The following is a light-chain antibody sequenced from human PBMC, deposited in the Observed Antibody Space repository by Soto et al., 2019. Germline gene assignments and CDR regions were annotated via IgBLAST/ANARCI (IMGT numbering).Light chain of an antibody. J-gene: IGLJ3*02. CDR2: EVS. V-gene: IGLV2-14*01. Sequence: QSALTQPASVSGSPGQSITISCTGTSSYIGGYNYVSWYQQHPGKAPKVMIYEVSNRSSGVSHRFSGSKSGNTASLTTSGLQAEDEADYYCSSYTRSSTWVFGGGTKLTVL. CDR1: SSYIGGYNY. CDR3: SSYTRSSTWV.